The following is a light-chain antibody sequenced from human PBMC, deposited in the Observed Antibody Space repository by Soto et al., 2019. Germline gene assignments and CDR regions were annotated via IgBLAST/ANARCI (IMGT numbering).Light chain of an antibody. CDR1: QTVRTNY. CDR3: QQYSDSPLT. CDR2: GAS. J-gene: IGKJ4*01. Sequence: EIVLTQSPGTLSLSPGERATLSCRASQTVRTNYLAWFQHKPGQAPRLLIYGASSRAPGIPDRFSGSGSGTDFTLTINRLEPEDFAVYFCQQYSDSPLTFGGGTKVAIK. V-gene: IGKV3-20*01.